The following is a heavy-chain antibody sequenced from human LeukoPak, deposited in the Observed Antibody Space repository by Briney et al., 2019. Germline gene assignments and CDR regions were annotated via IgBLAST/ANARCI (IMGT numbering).Heavy chain of an antibody. CDR1: GGSISSSSYY. D-gene: IGHD5-24*01. CDR3: ARHGRGGYNYGPVVYY. Sequence: TPSETLSLTSAFSGGSISSSSYYWRWIRQSPGKGLEWIGSMYYRGSTYYNPSLKSRVTLSVDTPKNQFYLKLSSVTAADTAVYYCARHGRGGYNYGPVVYYWGQGTLVTVSS. V-gene: IGHV4-39*01. CDR2: MYYRGST. J-gene: IGHJ4*02.